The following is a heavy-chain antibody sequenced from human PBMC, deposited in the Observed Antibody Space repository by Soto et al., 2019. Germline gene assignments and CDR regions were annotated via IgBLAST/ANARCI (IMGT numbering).Heavy chain of an antibody. D-gene: IGHD6-19*01. CDR3: ARDLARSGWPDY. CDR1: GFTFSSYA. Sequence: GGSLRLSCAAAGFTFSSYAMSWVRQAPGKGLEWVSTFRGSGGSTFYADSVKGRFTISRDNSKNTLYLQMNSLRAEDTAVYYCARDLARSGWPDYWGQGTLVTVSS. CDR2: FRGSGGST. J-gene: IGHJ4*02. V-gene: IGHV3-23*01.